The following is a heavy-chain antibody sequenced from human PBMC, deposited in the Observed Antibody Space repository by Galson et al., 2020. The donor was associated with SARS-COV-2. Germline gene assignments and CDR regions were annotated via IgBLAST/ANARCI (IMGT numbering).Heavy chain of an antibody. CDR2: TYYRGSG. D-gene: IGHD3-9*01. CDR3: ARQILTGYYSFYYFDY. V-gene: IGHV4-39*01. CDR1: GGSISSSNYY. Sequence: SETLSLTCSVSGGSISSSNYYWGWVRQPPGKGLEWIGSTYYRGSGYYNPSLTSRLTISVDTSKNQFFMKLTSVTAADTAVYYCARQILTGYYSFYYFDYWGQGALITVSS. J-gene: IGHJ4*02.